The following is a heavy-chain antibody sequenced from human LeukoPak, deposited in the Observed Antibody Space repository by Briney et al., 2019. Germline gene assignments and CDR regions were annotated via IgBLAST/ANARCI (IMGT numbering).Heavy chain of an antibody. Sequence: GESLKISCKGSGYSFTSYWIGWVRQIPGKGLEWKGITYPGDSDTIYSPSFQGQVTISADKSISTAYLQWSSLKASDTAMYYCARRIAAAGSFDYWGQGTLVTVSS. V-gene: IGHV5-51*01. CDR2: TYPGDSDT. CDR3: ARRIAAAGSFDY. D-gene: IGHD6-13*01. J-gene: IGHJ4*02. CDR1: GYSFTSYW.